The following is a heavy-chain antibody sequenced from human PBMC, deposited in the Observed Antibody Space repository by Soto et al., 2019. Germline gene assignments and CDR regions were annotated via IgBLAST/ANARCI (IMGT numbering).Heavy chain of an antibody. D-gene: IGHD2-15*01. J-gene: IGHJ3*01. V-gene: IGHV4-38-2*01. Sequence: SETLSLTCAVSGFFISSGNYWGWIRKPPGKGLEWIGSIFHGGNTYYNPSLKSRVTISVDMSKNQFSLKLNSVTAADTAVYYCARARWYDAFDVWGQGTVVTISS. CDR1: GFFISSGNY. CDR3: ARARWYDAFDV. CDR2: IFHGGNT.